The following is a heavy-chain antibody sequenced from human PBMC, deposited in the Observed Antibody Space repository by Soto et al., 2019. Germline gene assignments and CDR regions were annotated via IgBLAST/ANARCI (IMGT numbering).Heavy chain of an antibody. V-gene: IGHV3-23*01. CDR2: ISGSGGST. CDR1: GFTFSSYA. CDR3: AKDDFGYSNYPDVVYYYYGMDV. Sequence: LRLSCAASGFTFSSYAMSWVRQAPGKGLEWVSAISGSGGSTYYADSVKGRFTISRDNSKNTLYLQMNSLRAEDTAVYYCAKDDFGYSNYPDVVYYYYGMDVWGQGTTVTVSS. D-gene: IGHD4-4*01. J-gene: IGHJ6*02.